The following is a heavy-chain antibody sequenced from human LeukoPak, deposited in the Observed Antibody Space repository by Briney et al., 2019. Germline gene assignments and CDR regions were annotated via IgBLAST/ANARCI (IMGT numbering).Heavy chain of an antibody. D-gene: IGHD2/OR15-2a*01. V-gene: IGHV4-59*01. J-gene: IGHJ4*02. CDR3: AGDRLTMPVS. Sequence: PSETLSLTCTVSGGSISSYYWSWIRQPPGKGLEWIGYIYYSGSTNHNPSLKSRVTISVDTSKNQFSLKLSSVTAADTAVYYCAGDRLTMPVSWGQGTLVTVSS. CDR2: IYYSGST. CDR1: GGSISSYY.